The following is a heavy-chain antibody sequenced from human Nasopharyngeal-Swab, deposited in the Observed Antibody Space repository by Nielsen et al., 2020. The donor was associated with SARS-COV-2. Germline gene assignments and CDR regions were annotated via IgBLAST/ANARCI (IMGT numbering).Heavy chain of an antibody. Sequence: GESLKISCAASGFTFSSYAMSWVRQAPGKGLEWVSAISGSGGSTYYADSVKGRFTISRDNSKNTLYLQMNSLRADDTAMYYCALTPYCTTATCFYLDYWGQGALVTVSS. V-gene: IGHV3-23*01. CDR2: ISGSGGST. D-gene: IGHD2-8*01. J-gene: IGHJ4*02. CDR3: ALTPYCTTATCFYLDY. CDR1: GFTFSSYA.